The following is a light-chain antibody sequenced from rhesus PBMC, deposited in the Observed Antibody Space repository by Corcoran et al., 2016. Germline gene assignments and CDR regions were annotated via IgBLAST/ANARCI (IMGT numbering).Light chain of an antibody. Sequence: QAALTQPRSVSGSPGQSVTISCTGTSSDIGGYNYVSWYQQHPGTAPKVLISEVSKRPSGVSDRFSGSKSVNTASLTISGLQAEDEADYHCASYAGSNSYIFGGGTRLTVL. V-gene: IGLV2-32*02. CDR3: ASYAGSNSYI. CDR1: SSDIGGYNY. CDR2: EVS. J-gene: IGLJ1*01.